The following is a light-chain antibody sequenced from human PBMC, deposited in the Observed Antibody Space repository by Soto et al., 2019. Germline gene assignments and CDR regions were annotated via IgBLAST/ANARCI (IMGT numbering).Light chain of an antibody. Sequence: EIVLTQSPSTLSLSPGERATLSCRASQSVSSYLAWYQQKPGKAPRLLIYAASTMDTGIPARFSGSGSGTDFTLTISSLEPEDFAAYYCQQCSNWPPVTFGQGTKLEIK. V-gene: IGKV3-11*01. CDR3: QQCSNWPPVT. CDR2: AAS. J-gene: IGKJ2*01. CDR1: QSVSSY.